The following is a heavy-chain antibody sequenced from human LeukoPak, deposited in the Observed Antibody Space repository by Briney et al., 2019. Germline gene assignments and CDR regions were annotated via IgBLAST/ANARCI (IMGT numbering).Heavy chain of an antibody. Sequence: GGSLRLSCAASGFTFSDYYMSWIRQAPGKGLEWVSYISSSGSTIYYADSVKGRFTISRDNAKNSLYLQMNSLRAEDTAVYYCARLDYYDFWSGYSDAFDIWGQGTMVTVSS. CDR1: GFTFSDYY. V-gene: IGHV3-11*01. CDR2: ISSSGSTI. CDR3: ARLDYYDFWSGYSDAFDI. J-gene: IGHJ3*02. D-gene: IGHD3-3*01.